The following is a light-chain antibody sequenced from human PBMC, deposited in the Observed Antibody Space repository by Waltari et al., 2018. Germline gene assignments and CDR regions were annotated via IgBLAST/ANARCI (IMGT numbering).Light chain of an antibody. Sequence: WYQQHPPKAPKLSLYEGNKRPSGVSRRFSGSRSGHTASLTISGLQAEDEGDYYCCSYAGGETWVFGGGTKVTVL. CDR2: EGN. CDR3: CSYAGGETWV. V-gene: IGLV2-23*01. J-gene: IGLJ3*02.